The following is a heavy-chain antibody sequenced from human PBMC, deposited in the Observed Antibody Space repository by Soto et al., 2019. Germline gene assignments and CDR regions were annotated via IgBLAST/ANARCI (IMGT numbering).Heavy chain of an antibody. D-gene: IGHD2-2*01. CDR2: ISGSGGST. J-gene: IGHJ4*02. CDR1: GLTFSDYA. Sequence: GGSLRLSCAASGLTFSDYAMIWVRLAPGKGLEWVSGISGSGGSTFYADSVKGRFTISRDNSKNTLYLQMNSLRAEDTAVYYCAKDLLPCSSTSCPLPCDYWGQGTLVTVSS. V-gene: IGHV3-23*01. CDR3: AKDLLPCSSTSCPLPCDY.